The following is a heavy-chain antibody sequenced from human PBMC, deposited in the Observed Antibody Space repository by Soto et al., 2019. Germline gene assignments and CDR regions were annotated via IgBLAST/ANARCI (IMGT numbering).Heavy chain of an antibody. CDR3: ARGGGVDV. J-gene: IGHJ6*02. D-gene: IGHD2-15*01. V-gene: IGHV3-48*02. CDR1: GFTFSSYS. Sequence: EVQLVESGGGLVQPGGSLRLSCVASGFTFSSYSMNWVRQAPGKGLEWVSYMSSSSSIIYYADSVKGRFTISRDNAKNSLYLQMSSLRDEDAAVYYCARGGGVDVWGQGTTVTVSS. CDR2: MSSSSSII.